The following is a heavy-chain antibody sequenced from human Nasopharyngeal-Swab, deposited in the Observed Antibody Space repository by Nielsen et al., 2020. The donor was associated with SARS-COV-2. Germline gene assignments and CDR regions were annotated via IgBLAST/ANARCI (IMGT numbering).Heavy chain of an antibody. Sequence: SETLSLTCTVSGGSVSSGSYYWSWIRQPPGKGLEWIGYVYYSGSTNYNPSLKSRVTISVDTSKNQFSLKLSSVTAADTAVYYCARSSNVLLWFGEFYYFDYWGQGTLVTVSS. V-gene: IGHV4-61*01. CDR3: ARSSNVLLWFGEFYYFDY. J-gene: IGHJ4*02. D-gene: IGHD3-10*01. CDR2: VYYSGST. CDR1: GGSVSSGSYY.